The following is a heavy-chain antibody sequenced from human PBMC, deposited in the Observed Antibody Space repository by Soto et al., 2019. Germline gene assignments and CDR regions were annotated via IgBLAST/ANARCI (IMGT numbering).Heavy chain of an antibody. J-gene: IGHJ4*02. V-gene: IGHV1-69*13. CDR3: ARGYSNYDYVWGSYRLDY. Sequence: SVKVSCKASGGTFSSYAISWVRQAPGQGLEWMGGIIPIFGTANYAQKFQGRVTITADESTSTAYMELSSLRSEDTAVYYCARGYSNYDYVWGSYRLDYWGQGTLVTVSS. D-gene: IGHD3-16*02. CDR2: IIPIFGTA. CDR1: GGTFSSYA.